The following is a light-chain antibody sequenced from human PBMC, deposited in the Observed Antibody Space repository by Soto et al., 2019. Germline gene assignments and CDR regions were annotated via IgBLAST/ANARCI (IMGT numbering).Light chain of an antibody. CDR3: QQYYSTPWT. J-gene: IGKJ1*01. Sequence: DIVMTQSPDSLAVSLGERATINCKSSQSVLYSSNNKNYLAWYQQKPGQPPKLLIYWASTRESVVPDRFSGSGSWTDFTLTTSSLQAEDVAVYYCQQYYSTPWTFGQGTKVEIK. CDR2: WAS. CDR1: QSVLYSSNNKNY. V-gene: IGKV4-1*01.